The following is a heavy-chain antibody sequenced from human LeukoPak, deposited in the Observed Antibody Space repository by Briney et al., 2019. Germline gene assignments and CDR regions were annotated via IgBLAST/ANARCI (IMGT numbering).Heavy chain of an antibody. Sequence: PSETLSLTCTVSGGSISSGYYWGWIRPPPGKGLEWIGSIYHSGSTFDNPSLKSRVTISVDTSKNQFSLKLSSVTAADTAVYYCARGGYYGSGNDFRFDPWGQGTLVTVSS. CDR3: ARGGYYGSGNDFRFDP. J-gene: IGHJ5*02. V-gene: IGHV4-38-2*02. CDR1: GGSISSGYY. D-gene: IGHD3-10*01. CDR2: IYHSGST.